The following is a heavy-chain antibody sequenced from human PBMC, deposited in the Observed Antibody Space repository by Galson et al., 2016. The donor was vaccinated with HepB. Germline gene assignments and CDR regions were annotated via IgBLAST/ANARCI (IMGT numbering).Heavy chain of an antibody. Sequence: SLRLSCAASGFTFSSYGMHWVRQAPGKGLEWVAPISYDGSNTYYEDAVKGRFTIYRDNTKNTLYLQMNSLRPEAMAVYYCAKEVGVDCTNGVCYRGYLDSWGQGTLVTVSS. CDR1: GFTFSSYG. CDR2: ISYDGSNT. D-gene: IGHD2-8*01. CDR3: AKEVGVDCTNGVCYRGYLDS. J-gene: IGHJ4*02. V-gene: IGHV3-30*18.